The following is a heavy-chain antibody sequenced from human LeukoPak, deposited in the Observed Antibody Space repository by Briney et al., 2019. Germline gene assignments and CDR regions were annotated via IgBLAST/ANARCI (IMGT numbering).Heavy chain of an antibody. V-gene: IGHV5-51*01. Sequence: KPGESLKISCDASRYGLTSYWIGWVRQMPGRGLEWMGVIDPDDSATRYSPSFQGQVTMSADKSITTAYLQWSNLKSSDTAMYYCARHPRYYIGWVGPRDLDAFDIWGQGTMVIVSS. CDR3: ARHPRYYIGWVGPRDLDAFDI. D-gene: IGHD6-19*01. J-gene: IGHJ3*02. CDR2: IDPDDSAT. CDR1: RYGLTSYW.